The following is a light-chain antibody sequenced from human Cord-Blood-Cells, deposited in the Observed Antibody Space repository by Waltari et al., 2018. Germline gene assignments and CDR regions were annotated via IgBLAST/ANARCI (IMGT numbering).Light chain of an antibody. CDR1: QSISSY. CDR3: QQSYSTPYT. J-gene: IGKJ2*01. Sequence: EIQITQSPSSLSASVGGRVTITFRASQSISSYINWYQQKPGKAPKLLIYAASRLQNGVPSRCCCSSSVRHFTLTISSLQPEDFATYYFQQSYSTPYTFGQGTKPEIK. CDR2: AAS. V-gene: IGKV1-39*01.